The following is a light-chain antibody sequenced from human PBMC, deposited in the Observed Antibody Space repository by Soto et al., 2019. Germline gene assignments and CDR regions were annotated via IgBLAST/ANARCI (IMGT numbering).Light chain of an antibody. Sequence: QSALTQPASVSGSPGQSITISCTGTSSDVGGYNYVSWFQQHPGKAPRLMIYEVTNRSSGVSHRFSGSKSGNTASLTISGLQAEDEADYYCSSYTTSNTGVFGGGTKVTVL. CDR1: SSDVGGYNY. V-gene: IGLV2-14*01. CDR2: EVT. J-gene: IGLJ2*01. CDR3: SSYTTSNTGV.